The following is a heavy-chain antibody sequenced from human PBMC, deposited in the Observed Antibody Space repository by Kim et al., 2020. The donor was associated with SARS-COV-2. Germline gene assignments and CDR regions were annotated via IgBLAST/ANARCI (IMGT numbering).Heavy chain of an antibody. J-gene: IGHJ4*02. CDR1: GGSISSGGYY. CDR3: ARSPQSWVVVTHFDY. D-gene: IGHD3-22*01. CDR2: IYYSGST. Sequence: SETLSLTCTVSGGSISSGGYYWSWIRQHPGKGREWIGYIYYSGSTYYNPSLKSRVTISVDTSKNQFSLKLSSVTAADTAVYYCARSPQSWVVVTHFDYWGQGTLVTVSS. V-gene: IGHV4-31*03.